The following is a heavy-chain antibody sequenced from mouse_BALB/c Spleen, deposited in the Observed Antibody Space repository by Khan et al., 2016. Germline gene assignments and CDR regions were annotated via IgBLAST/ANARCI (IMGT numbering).Heavy chain of an antibody. D-gene: IGHD1-1*02. CDR1: GYSITSDYA. CDR3: AREDYSWFAY. Sequence: EVRLQESGPGLVKPSQSLSLTCTVTGYSITSDYAWNWIRQFPGNKLVWLGYISYSGDTHYNPSLTSRISITRDTSKNQFFLQLNSVTAEDTATXYCAREDYSWFAYWGQGTLVTVSA. J-gene: IGHJ3*01. V-gene: IGHV3-2*02. CDR2: ISYSGDT.